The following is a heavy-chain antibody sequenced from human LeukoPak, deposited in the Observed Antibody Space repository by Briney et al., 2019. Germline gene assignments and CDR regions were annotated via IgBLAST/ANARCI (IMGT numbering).Heavy chain of an antibody. V-gene: IGHV3-23*01. J-gene: IGHJ5*02. CDR2: ISGSGGST. CDR3: AKDRSAMVTAWFDP. D-gene: IGHD5-18*01. Sequence: GGSLRLSCAASGFTFSSYAMSWVRQAPGKGLEWVSAISGSGGSTYYADSVKGRFTISRDNAKNSLYLQMNSLRAEDTALYYCAKDRSAMVTAWFDPWGQGTLVTVSS. CDR1: GFTFSSYA.